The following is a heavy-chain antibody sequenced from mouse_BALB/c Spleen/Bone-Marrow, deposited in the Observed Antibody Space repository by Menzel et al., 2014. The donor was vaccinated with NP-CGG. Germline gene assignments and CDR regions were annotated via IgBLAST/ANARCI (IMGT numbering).Heavy chain of an antibody. D-gene: IGHD1-2*01. J-gene: IGHJ3*01. CDR3: ASLHYYGFFAY. CDR1: GFDFSRYW. CDR2: INPDSGTI. Sequence: VQLQQSGGGLVQPGGSLKLSCAASGFDFSRYWMSWVRQAPGKGLEWIGEINPDSGTINYTPSLKDKFIISRDNAKNTLYLQMSKVRSEDTALYYCASLHYYGFFAYWGQGTLVTVSA. V-gene: IGHV4-1*02.